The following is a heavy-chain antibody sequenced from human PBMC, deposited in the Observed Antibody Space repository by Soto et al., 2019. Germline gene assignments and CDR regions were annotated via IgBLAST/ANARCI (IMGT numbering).Heavy chain of an antibody. V-gene: IGHV3-21*01. D-gene: IGHD5-12*01. CDR1: GFTFSSYN. CDR2: ISSSSSYK. J-gene: IGHJ4*02. Sequence: GGSLRLSCAASGFTFSSYNMNWVRQAPGKGLEWVSGISSSSSYKHYTDSVKGRFTISRDNAEKSLYLQMNSLRAEDSAGYYCTRDLYEGDIVSTIFYWGQGTLVTVSS. CDR3: TRDLYEGDIVSTIFY.